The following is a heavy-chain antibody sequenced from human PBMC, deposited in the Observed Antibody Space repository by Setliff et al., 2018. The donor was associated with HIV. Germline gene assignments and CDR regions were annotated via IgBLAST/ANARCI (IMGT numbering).Heavy chain of an antibody. CDR2: ISYSGST. Sequence: SETLSLTCTVSGGSINSSNYYWGWIRQPPGKGLEWIGSISYSGSTYYNPSLNSRVTISVDTSENQFSLKVNSVTAADTAMYYCARKGEASSFFPYYYHYGLDVWGQGTPVTVSS. CDR3: ARKGEASSFFPYYYHYGLDV. J-gene: IGHJ6*02. D-gene: IGHD6-6*01. V-gene: IGHV4-39*07. CDR1: GGSINSSNYY.